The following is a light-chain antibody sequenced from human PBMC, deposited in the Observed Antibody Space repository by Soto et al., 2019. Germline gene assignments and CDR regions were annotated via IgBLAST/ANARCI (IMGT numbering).Light chain of an antibody. V-gene: IGKV1-39*01. CDR3: QQSYSTPQEMYT. J-gene: IGKJ2*01. Sequence: DIQMTQSPSSLSASVEDRVTITCRASQSISSYLNWYQQKPGKAPKLLIYAASSLQSEVPSRFSGSGSGTDLTLTISSLQPEGFATYYCQQSYSTPQEMYTFSQGTKLEIK. CDR2: AAS. CDR1: QSISSY.